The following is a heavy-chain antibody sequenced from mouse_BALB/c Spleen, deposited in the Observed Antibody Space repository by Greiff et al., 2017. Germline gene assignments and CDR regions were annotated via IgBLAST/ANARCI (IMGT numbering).Heavy chain of an antibody. CDR2: IWSDGST. V-gene: IGHV2-6-2*01. Sequence: VKLVESGPDLVAPSQSLSITCTVSGFSLTSYGVHWVRQPPGKGLEWLVVIWSDGSTTYNSALKSRLSISKDNSKSQVFLKMNSLQTDDTAMYYCARHGGGYYYAMDYWGQGTSVTVSS. J-gene: IGHJ4*01. CDR1: GFSLTSYG. CDR3: ARHGGGYYYAMDY. D-gene: IGHD2-2*01.